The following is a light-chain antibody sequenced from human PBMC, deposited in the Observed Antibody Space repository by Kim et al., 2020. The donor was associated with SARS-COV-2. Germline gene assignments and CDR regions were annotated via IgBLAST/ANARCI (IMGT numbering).Light chain of an antibody. CDR1: SSDVCCYYY. CDR3: SSYTSSSVV. J-gene: IGLJ2*01. V-gene: IGLV2-14*03. Sequence: QTITICCARTSSDVCCYYYASWYQQHPSNAPIIIIYDVSKRPSGVSNRFSGSKSSNTASLTIAGLQAEDEDDYCCSSYTSSSVVFGGGTQLTVL. CDR2: DVS.